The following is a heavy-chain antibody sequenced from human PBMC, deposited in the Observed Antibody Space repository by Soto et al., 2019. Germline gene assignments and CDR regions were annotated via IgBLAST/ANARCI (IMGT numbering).Heavy chain of an antibody. CDR1: GGSITSANW. Sequence: LSLPCAVSGGSITSANWWTWVRQPPGGGLEWIGEISHSGITNYKASLKSRVTMSVDKTKNDVSLKLTSVTAADTAVYYCARVLRGWFDPWGQGTPVTVS. CDR3: ARVLRGWFDP. V-gene: IGHV4-4*02. J-gene: IGHJ5*02. CDR2: ISHSGIT.